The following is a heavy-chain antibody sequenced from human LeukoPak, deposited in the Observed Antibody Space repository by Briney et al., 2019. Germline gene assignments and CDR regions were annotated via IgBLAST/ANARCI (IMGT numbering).Heavy chain of an antibody. CDR3: TTRIAVADNQVDF. V-gene: IGHV3-48*01. J-gene: IGHJ4*02. Sequence: HPGGSLRLSCAASGFTFSTYSMNWVRQAPGKGLEWVAYISSSSGTIYYADSVKGRFTSSRDNAKNSLYLQMNSLKTEDTAVYYCTTRIAVADNQVDFWGQGTLVTVSS. CDR2: ISSSSGTI. CDR1: GFTFSTYS. D-gene: IGHD6-19*01.